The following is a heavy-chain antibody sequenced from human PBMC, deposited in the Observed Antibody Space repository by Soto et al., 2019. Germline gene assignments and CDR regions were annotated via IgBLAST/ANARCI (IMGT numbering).Heavy chain of an antibody. J-gene: IGHJ4*02. CDR1: GYTFTSYG. CDR2: ISAYNGNT. CDR3: ARDLMVRGVITYYFDY. D-gene: IGHD3-10*01. Sequence: ASVKVSCKASGYTFTSYGISWVRQAPGQGLEWKRWISAYNGNTNYAQKLQGRVTMTTDTSTSTAYMELRSLRSDDTAVYYCARDLMVRGVITYYFDYWGQGTLVTVSS. V-gene: IGHV1-18*01.